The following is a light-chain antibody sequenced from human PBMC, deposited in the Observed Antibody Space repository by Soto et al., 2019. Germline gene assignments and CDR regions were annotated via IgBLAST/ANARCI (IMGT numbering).Light chain of an antibody. CDR2: EVS. CDR3: CSYTVSTPFV. Sequence: QSALTQPASVSGSPGQSITISCTGTSSDVGAYNHVSWYQHHPGKAPKLMIYEVSNRPSGLSDRFSGSKSGNTASLTISGLHAEDEADYYCCSYTVSTPFVFGSGTKLTVL. J-gene: IGLJ1*01. CDR1: SSDVGAYNH. V-gene: IGLV2-14*01.